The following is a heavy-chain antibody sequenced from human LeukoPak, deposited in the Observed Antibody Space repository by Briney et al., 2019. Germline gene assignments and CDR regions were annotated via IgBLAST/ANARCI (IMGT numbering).Heavy chain of an antibody. CDR3: AREVGDYGDY. Sequence: SETLSLTCTVSGYSISSGYYWGWIRQPPGKGLEWIGSIYHSGSTYYNPSLKSRVTISVDTSKNQFSLKLSSVTAADTAVYYCAREVGDYGDYWGQGTLVTVSS. V-gene: IGHV4-38-2*02. CDR1: GYSISSGYY. D-gene: IGHD3-16*01. CDR2: IYHSGST. J-gene: IGHJ4*02.